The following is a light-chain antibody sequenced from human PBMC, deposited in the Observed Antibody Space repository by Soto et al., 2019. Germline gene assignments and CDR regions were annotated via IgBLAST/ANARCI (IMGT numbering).Light chain of an antibody. Sequence: IQLTQSPSFLSASVGDRVTITCRASQGISSDLAWYQQKPGKAPTLLIYAASTLQSGVPSRFSGSGSGTDFTLTISSLHPEEFATYYGQQLNSYPLTVGGGTKVEIK. J-gene: IGKJ4*02. V-gene: IGKV1-9*01. CDR3: QQLNSYPLT. CDR2: AAS. CDR1: QGISSD.